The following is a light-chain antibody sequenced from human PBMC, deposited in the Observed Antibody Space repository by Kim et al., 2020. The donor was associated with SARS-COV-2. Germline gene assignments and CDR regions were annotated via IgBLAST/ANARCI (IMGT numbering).Light chain of an antibody. CDR1: QSVRSSY. CDR2: GAS. V-gene: IGKV3-20*01. J-gene: IGKJ2*01. Sequence: LSPGESATLSCRASQSVRSSYLAWYQQKPGQAPRLLIYGASSRATGIPDRFSGSGSGTDFTLTISRLEPEDFAVYYCQQYGSSPNTFGQGTKLEI. CDR3: QQYGSSPNT.